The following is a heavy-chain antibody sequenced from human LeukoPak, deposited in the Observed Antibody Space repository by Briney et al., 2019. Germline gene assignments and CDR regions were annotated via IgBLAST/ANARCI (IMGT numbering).Heavy chain of an antibody. V-gene: IGHV4-39*07. CDR3: ARTLVRGVSN. CDR1: GGSISSYY. CDR2: IYYSGST. D-gene: IGHD3-10*01. Sequence: PSETLSLTCTVSGGSISSYYWGWIRQPPGKGLEWIGSIYYSGSTYYNPSLKSRVTISVDTSKNQFSLKLSSVTAADTAVYYCARTLVRGVSNWGQGTLVTVSS. J-gene: IGHJ4*02.